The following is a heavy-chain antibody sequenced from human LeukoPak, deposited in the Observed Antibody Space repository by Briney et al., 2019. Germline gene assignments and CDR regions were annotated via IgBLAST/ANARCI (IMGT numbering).Heavy chain of an antibody. D-gene: IGHD2/OR15-2a*01. CDR3: ARLGADYFY. V-gene: IGHV4-34*01. CDR2: INHGGST. Sequence: SETLSLTCAVYGGSFSGYYWSWIRQPPGKGLEWIGEINHGGSTNYNPSLKSRLTISVDTSKNQFSLKLSSVTAADTAVYYCARLGADYFYWGQGTLVTVSS. CDR1: GGSFSGYY. J-gene: IGHJ4*02.